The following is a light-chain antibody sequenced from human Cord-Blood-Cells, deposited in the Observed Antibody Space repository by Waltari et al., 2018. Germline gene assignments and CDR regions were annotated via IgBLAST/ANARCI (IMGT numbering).Light chain of an antibody. V-gene: IGKV3-20*01. CDR2: GAS. J-gene: IGKJ1*01. Sequence: EIVLTQSPGTLSSSPGERATLPCRSSQSVSSSYLAWYQQKPGQAPSLLIYGASSRATGIPDRFSGSGSGTDFTLTISRLEPEDFAVYYCQQYGSSPRTFGQGTKVEIK. CDR1: QSVSSSY. CDR3: QQYGSSPRT.